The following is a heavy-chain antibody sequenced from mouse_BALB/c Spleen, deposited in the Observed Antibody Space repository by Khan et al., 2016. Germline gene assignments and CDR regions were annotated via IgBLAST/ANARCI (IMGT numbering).Heavy chain of an antibody. Sequence: QIQLVQSGPELKKPGETVKISCKATGYTFTDYSMHWVKQALGKGLKWMGWINTETGEPTYADDFKGRFAFSLETSASTAYLQINNLKNEDTATYFCAPITTVPFAYWGQGTLVTVSA. J-gene: IGHJ3*01. CDR3: APITTVPFAY. D-gene: IGHD1-1*01. CDR2: INTETGEP. CDR1: GYTFTDYS. V-gene: IGHV9-2-1*01.